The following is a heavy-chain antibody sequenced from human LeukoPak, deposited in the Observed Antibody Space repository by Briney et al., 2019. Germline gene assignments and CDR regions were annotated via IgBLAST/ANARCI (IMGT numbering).Heavy chain of an antibody. CDR2: ISSSGSTI. CDR3: ARSLRYFDWQPSYYFDY. D-gene: IGHD3-9*01. J-gene: IGHJ4*02. Sequence: PGGSLRLSCAASGFTFSSYWMSWVRQAPGKGLEWVSYISSSGSTIYYADSVKGRFTISRDNAKNSLYLQMNSLRAEDTAVYYCARSLRYFDWQPSYYFDYWGQGTLVTVSS. V-gene: IGHV3-48*04. CDR1: GFTFSSYW.